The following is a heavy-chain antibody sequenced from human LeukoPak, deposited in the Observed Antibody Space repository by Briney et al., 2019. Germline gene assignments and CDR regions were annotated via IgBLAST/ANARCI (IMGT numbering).Heavy chain of an antibody. CDR3: ARDDGYSYGFGY. V-gene: IGHV1-2*02. CDR1: GYTFTGYY. D-gene: IGHD5-18*01. J-gene: IGHJ4*02. Sequence: GASVKVSCKASGYTFTGYYMHWVRQAPGEGLEWMGWINPNSGGTNYAQKFQGRVTMTRDTSISTAYMELSRLRSDDTAVYYCARDDGYSYGFGYWGQGTLVTVSS. CDR2: INPNSGGT.